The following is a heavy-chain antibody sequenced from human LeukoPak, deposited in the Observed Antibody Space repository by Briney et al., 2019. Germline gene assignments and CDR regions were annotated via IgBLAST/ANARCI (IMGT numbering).Heavy chain of an antibody. J-gene: IGHJ4*02. CDR3: ARDGLWELHTQGHFDY. CDR1: GGTFSNYA. V-gene: IGHV1-69*05. D-gene: IGHD1-26*01. CDR2: IIPIFGTA. Sequence: ASVKVSCKASGGTFSNYAISWVRQAPGQGLEWMGRIIPIFGTANYAQKFQGRVTITTDESTSTAYMELSSLRSEDTAVYYCARDGLWELHTQGHFDYWGQGTLVTVSS.